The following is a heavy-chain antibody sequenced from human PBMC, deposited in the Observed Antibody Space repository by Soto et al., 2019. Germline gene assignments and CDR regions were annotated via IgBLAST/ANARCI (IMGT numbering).Heavy chain of an antibody. CDR3: AKGSLYSGSYGDY. CDR2: IAYDGRNK. V-gene: IGHV3-30*18. CDR1: GFTFSGCA. D-gene: IGHD1-26*01. J-gene: IGHJ4*02. Sequence: QVKLVESGGGVVQPGRSLRLSCAASGFTFSGCAMHWVRQAPGKGLEWVAVIAYDGRNKFYGDSVKGRFSLSRDNSKNTLFLQMNSLRTDDTALYYCAKGSLYSGSYGDYWVQGTLVTVSS.